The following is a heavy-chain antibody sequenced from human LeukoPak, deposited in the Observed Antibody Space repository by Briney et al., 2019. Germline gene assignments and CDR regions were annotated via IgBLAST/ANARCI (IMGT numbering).Heavy chain of an antibody. CDR1: GGSISSYY. D-gene: IGHD6-19*01. CDR3: ARASSGSNWYFDL. J-gene: IGHJ2*01. CDR2: IYYSGST. Sequence: PSETLSLTCTVSGGSISSYYWSWIRQPPGKGLEWIGYIYYSGSTNYNPSLKSRVTISVDTSKNQFSLKLSSVTAADTAVYYCARASSGSNWYFDLWGRGTLVTVSS. V-gene: IGHV4-59*08.